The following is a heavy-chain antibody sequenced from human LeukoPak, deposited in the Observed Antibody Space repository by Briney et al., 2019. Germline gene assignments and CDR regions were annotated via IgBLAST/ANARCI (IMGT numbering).Heavy chain of an antibody. Sequence: ASVKVSCTASGYTFTSYGIRWVRQAPGQGLEWMGWISAYNGNTNYAQKLQGRVTMTTDTSTSTPYMELRSLRADDTAVYYFAITYVSSAISAYWGQGTLVTVSS. V-gene: IGHV1-18*01. CDR3: AITYVSSAISAY. J-gene: IGHJ4*02. CDR1: GYTFTSYG. CDR2: ISAYNGNT. D-gene: IGHD3-22*01.